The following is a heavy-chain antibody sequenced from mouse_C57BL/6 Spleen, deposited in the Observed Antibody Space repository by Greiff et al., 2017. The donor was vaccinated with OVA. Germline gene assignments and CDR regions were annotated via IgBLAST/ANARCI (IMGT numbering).Heavy chain of an antibody. D-gene: IGHD1-1*01. V-gene: IGHV2-3*01. Sequence: LVAPSQSLSITCTVSGFSLTSYGVSWVRQPPGKGLEWLGVIWGDGSTNYHSALISRLSISKDNSKSQVFLKLNSLQTDDTATYYCAANLGGSSYRNWYFDVWGTGTTVTVSS. J-gene: IGHJ1*03. CDR1: GFSLTSYG. CDR2: IWGDGST. CDR3: AANLGGSSYRNWYFDV.